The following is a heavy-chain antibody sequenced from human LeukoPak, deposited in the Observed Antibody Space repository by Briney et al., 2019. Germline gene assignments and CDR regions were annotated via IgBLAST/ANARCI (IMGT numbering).Heavy chain of an antibody. V-gene: IGHV1-2*02. J-gene: IGHJ4*02. D-gene: IGHD3-22*01. CDR2: INPNSGGT. Sequence: ASVKVSCKASGYTFTGYYMHWVRQAPGQGLEWMGWINPNSGGTNYAQKFQGRVTMTRDTSISTAYMELSRLRSDDTAVYHCARGLHDSSGYLDYWGQGTLVTVSS. CDR1: GYTFTGYY. CDR3: ARGLHDSSGYLDY.